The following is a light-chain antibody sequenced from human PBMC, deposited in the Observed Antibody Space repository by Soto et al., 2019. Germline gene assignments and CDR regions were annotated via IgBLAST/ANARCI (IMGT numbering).Light chain of an antibody. CDR3: SSYTTRTTLYV. CDR2: EVS. J-gene: IGLJ1*01. Sequence: QSVLTQPASVSGSPGQSITISCTGTSSDVGSYNYASWYQLQPGKAPKLMIYEVSNRPSGVSNRFSGSKSGDTASLTISGLQAEDEADYYCSSYTTRTTLYVFGTGTKVTVL. V-gene: IGLV2-14*01. CDR1: SSDVGSYNY.